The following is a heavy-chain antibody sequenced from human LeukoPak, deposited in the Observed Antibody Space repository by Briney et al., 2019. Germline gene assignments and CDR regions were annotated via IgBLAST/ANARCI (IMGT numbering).Heavy chain of an antibody. D-gene: IGHD6-25*01. V-gene: IGHV4-59*01. CDR1: GGSISSYN. J-gene: IGHJ6*03. Sequence: PSETLSLTCTVPGGSISSYNWSWIRQPPGKGLEWIGYIYYSGSTNYYPSPKSRVTISVDTSKNQFSLKLSSVTAADTAVYYCARVSRGPDYDYYYYMDVWGKGTTVTISS. CDR3: ARVSRGPDYDYYYYMDV. CDR2: IYYSGST.